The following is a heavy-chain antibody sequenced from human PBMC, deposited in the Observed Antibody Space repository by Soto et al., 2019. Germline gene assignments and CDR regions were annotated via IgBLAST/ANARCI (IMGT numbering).Heavy chain of an antibody. Sequence: QVQLVQSGAEVKKPGSSVKVSCKASGGTFSSYTISWVRQAPGQGLEWMGRIIPILGIANYAQKFQGRVTITGDKSTSTAYMELSSLRSEDTAVYYCARDEQAYCGGDCYRGPFDYWGQGTLVTVSS. CDR1: GGTFSSYT. CDR2: IIPILGIA. V-gene: IGHV1-69*08. J-gene: IGHJ4*02. D-gene: IGHD2-21*02. CDR3: ARDEQAYCGGDCYRGPFDY.